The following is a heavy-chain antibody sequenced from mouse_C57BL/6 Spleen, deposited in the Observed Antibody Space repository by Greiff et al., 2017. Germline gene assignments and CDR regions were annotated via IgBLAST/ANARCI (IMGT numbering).Heavy chain of an antibody. CDR2: IYPGDGDT. J-gene: IGHJ4*01. D-gene: IGHD2-1*01. V-gene: IGHV1-82*01. CDR3: ARSYGNYVGGYAMDY. Sequence: VQLVESGPELVKPGASVKISCKASGYAFSSSWMNWVKQRPGKGLEWIGRIYPGDGDTNYNGKFKGKATLTADKSSSTAYMQLSSLTSEDSAVYFCARSYGNYVGGYAMDYWGQGTSVTVSS. CDR1: GYAFSSSW.